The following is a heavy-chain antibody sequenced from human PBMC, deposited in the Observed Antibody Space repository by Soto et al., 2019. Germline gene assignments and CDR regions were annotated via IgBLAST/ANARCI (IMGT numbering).Heavy chain of an antibody. Sequence: QVQLQESGPGLVKPSQTLSLTCTVSGGSISSGDYYWSWIRQPPGKGLEWIGYIYYSGSTYYNPYLKSRVTISVDTSKNQFYLKLSSVTAADTAVYYCARGSADYGDDAGYFDLWGRGTLVTVSS. D-gene: IGHD4-17*01. V-gene: IGHV4-30-4*01. CDR1: GGSISSGDYY. CDR3: ARGSADYGDDAGYFDL. J-gene: IGHJ2*01. CDR2: IYYSGST.